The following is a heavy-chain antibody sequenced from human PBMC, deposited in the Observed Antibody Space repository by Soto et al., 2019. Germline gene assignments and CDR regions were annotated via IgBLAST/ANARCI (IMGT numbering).Heavy chain of an antibody. CDR1: GGSISSGGYS. D-gene: IGHD2-15*01. CDR3: ARGQVVAAKH. CDR2: IYHSGST. V-gene: IGHV4-30-2*01. J-gene: IGHJ4*02. Sequence: SETLSLTCAVSGGSISSGGYSWSWIRQPPGKGLEWIGYIYHSGSTYYNPSLKSRVTISVDRSKNQFSLKLSSVTAADTAVHYCARGQVVAAKHWGQGTLVTVS.